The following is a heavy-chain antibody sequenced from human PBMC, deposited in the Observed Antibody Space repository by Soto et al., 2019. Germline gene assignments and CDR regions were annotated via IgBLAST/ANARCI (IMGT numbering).Heavy chain of an antibody. J-gene: IGHJ4*02. V-gene: IGHV3-74*01. CDR1: GITFTNYW. Sequence: EVQLVESGGGSVQPGGSLRLSCVASGITFTNYWMHWVRQVPGKGLVWVARVGSDGRGTSYADFVKGRFTISRDNAKNTLYLQMTSLRVEDTAMYYCGTVFEHWGQGIPVTVSS. CDR2: VGSDGRGT. CDR3: GTVFEH.